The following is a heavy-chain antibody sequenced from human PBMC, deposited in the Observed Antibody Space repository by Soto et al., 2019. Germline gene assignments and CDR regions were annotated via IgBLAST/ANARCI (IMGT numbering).Heavy chain of an antibody. J-gene: IGHJ6*02. CDR1: GFTFSSHG. V-gene: IGHV3-30*18. CDR2: ISYDGSNK. D-gene: IGHD3-3*01. Sequence: PGGSLRLSCAASGFTFSSHGMHWVRQAPGKGLEWVAVISYDGSNKYYADSVKGRFTISRDNSKNTLYLQMNSLRAEDTAVYYCAKERSDNDYYYYGMDVWGQGTTVTVSS. CDR3: AKERSDNDYYYYGMDV.